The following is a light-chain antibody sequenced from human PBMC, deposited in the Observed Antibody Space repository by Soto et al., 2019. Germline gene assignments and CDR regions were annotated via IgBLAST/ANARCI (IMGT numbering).Light chain of an antibody. CDR1: QGIRNN. CDR3: LQHDSYPRT. Sequence: DIQMTQSPSSLFASVGDRVTITCRASQGIRNNLGWYQQRPGEAPKRPIYGASSLQRGVPSRFSGSGSGTEFTLTISSLRPEDSATYYCLQHDSYPRTFGQGTKLEIK. V-gene: IGKV1-17*01. J-gene: IGKJ1*01. CDR2: GAS.